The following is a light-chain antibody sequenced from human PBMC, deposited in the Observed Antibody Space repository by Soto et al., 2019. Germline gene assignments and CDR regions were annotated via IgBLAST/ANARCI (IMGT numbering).Light chain of an antibody. CDR3: SSFTSSTTYV. CDR2: NFN. J-gene: IGLJ1*01. V-gene: IGLV2-14*01. CDR1: SSDVGNYNY. Sequence: QSALTQSASVSGSPGQSITISCTGTSSDVGNYNYVSWYQQHPGEVPKLIIFNFNNRPSGVSNRFSGSKSGNTASLTISGLQAEDEADYYCSSFTSSTTYVFGTGTKVTVL.